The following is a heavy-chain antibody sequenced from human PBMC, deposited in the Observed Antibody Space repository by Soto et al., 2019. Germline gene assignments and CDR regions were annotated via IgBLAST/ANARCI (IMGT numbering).Heavy chain of an antibody. CDR3: AREGYSFGRNYYGMDV. Sequence: PGESLKISCPGSGYSFSNYWINWVRQMPGKGLEWMGRIDPYDSQTKYSPSFQGHVTISADKSIATAYLQWSSLKASDTAMYYCAREGYSFGRNYYGMDVWGQGTTVTVSS. CDR1: GYSFSNYW. V-gene: IGHV5-10-1*01. J-gene: IGHJ6*02. D-gene: IGHD5-18*01. CDR2: IDPYDSQT.